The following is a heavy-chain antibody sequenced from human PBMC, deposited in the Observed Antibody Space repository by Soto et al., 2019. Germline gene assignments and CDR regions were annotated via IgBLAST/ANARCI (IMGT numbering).Heavy chain of an antibody. CDR1: GYSISSGYY. Sequence: PSETLSLTCAVSGYSISSGYYWGWIRQPPGKGLEWIGSIYHSGSTYYNPSLKSRVTISVDTSKNQFSLKLSSVTAADTAVYYCARVYDILTGYLDYWGQGTLVTVSS. D-gene: IGHD3-9*01. CDR3: ARVYDILTGYLDY. J-gene: IGHJ4*02. CDR2: IYHSGST. V-gene: IGHV4-38-2*01.